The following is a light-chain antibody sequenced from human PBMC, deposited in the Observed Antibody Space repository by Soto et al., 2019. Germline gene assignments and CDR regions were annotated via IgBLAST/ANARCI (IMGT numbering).Light chain of an antibody. CDR1: QSVRNC. CDR3: QQCNSFPGT. CDR2: DAS. J-gene: IGKJ1*01. V-gene: IGKV1-5*01. Sequence: IQVTQSPSTLSASIGDRVTITCRASQSVRNCLAWYQHKPGKAPKLLIYDASSLESGVPPRFSGSGSGTEFTLTISSLQPDDFGTYYCQQCNSFPGTFGQGTKV.